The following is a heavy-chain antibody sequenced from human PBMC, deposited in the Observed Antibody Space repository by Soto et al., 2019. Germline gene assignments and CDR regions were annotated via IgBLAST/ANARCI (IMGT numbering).Heavy chain of an antibody. V-gene: IGHV1-69*06. J-gene: IGHJ6*02. D-gene: IGHD2-2*01. CDR2: IIAIFGTA. CDR3: ASDCSSKSCYHNYYYYGMDV. Sequence: ASVKVSCKASGGTFSSYAIRWVRQAPGQGLEWMGGIIAIFGTANYAQKFQDRVTITADKSTSTAYMELSSLRSEDTAVYYCASDCSSKSCYHNYYYYGMDVWGQGTTVTVSS. CDR1: GGTFSSYA.